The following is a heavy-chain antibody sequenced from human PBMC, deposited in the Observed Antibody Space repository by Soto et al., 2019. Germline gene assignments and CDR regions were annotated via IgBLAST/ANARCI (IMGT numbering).Heavy chain of an antibody. CDR3: ARHPNYTVGALRGWYYYGMDV. Sequence: GESLKISCMGSGYKVSTWHNFTSYWIAWVRQMPGEGLEWMGIIYPGDSDTRYSPSFQGQVTISADKSINSVYLQWSSLKASDTAMYYCARHPNYTVGALRGWYYYGMDVWGQGTTVTVSS. J-gene: IGHJ6*02. CDR2: IYPGDSDT. CDR1: GYKVSTWHNFTSYW. D-gene: IGHD1-26*01. V-gene: IGHV5-51*01.